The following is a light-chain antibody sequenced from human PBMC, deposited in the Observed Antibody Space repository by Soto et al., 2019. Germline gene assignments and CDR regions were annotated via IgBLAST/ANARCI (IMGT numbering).Light chain of an antibody. V-gene: IGKV3-15*01. CDR3: QQRSNWPPFT. CDR1: QSVRSK. J-gene: IGKJ3*01. Sequence: DIVMTQSPGTLSVSPGERVTLSCRASQSVRSKLVWYQRKPGQAXRLLIYDASTRATGMAGRFSGSVSGTEFTLTISSLQSEDFAVYYGQQRSNWPPFTFGPGTKVDIK. CDR2: DAS.